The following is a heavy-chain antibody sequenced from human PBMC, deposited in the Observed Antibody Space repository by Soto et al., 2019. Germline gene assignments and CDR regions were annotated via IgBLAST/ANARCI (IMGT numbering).Heavy chain of an antibody. Sequence: EVQLVESGGGLVQPGGSLRLYCAASGFTFNSYWMHWVRQAPGKGLLWVSRINGDGGTTNYADSVKGRFTISRDNAMNTVYLPVNNLRVEDTAVYYCARGIRNYYGVDVWGQGTTVTVSS. V-gene: IGHV3-74*01. J-gene: IGHJ6*02. CDR2: INGDGGTT. CDR3: ARGIRNYYGVDV. CDR1: GFTFNSYW. D-gene: IGHD2-15*01.